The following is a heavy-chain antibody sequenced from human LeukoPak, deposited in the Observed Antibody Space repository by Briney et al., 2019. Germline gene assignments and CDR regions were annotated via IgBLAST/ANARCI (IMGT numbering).Heavy chain of an antibody. CDR3: AAPGASGFVGNFWSGPLDY. CDR1: GYTFTGYY. Sequence: ASVKVSCKASGYTFTGYYIHWVRQAPGEGLEWMGWINPNSGGTNYPQKFQGRVTMTRDTSTSTVYMELSSLRFEDTAIYYCAAPGASGFVGNFWSGPLDYWGQGTLVTVSS. D-gene: IGHD3-3*01. V-gene: IGHV1-2*02. J-gene: IGHJ4*02. CDR2: INPNSGGT.